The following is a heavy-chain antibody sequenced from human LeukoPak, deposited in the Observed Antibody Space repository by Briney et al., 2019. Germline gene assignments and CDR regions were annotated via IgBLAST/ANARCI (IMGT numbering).Heavy chain of an antibody. Sequence: GGSLGLSCAASGFTFSSYAMHWVRQAPGKGLEWVAVISYDGSNKYYADSVKGRFTISRDNSKNTLYLQMNSLRAEDTAVYYCARWVDYWGQGTLVTVSS. CDR2: ISYDGSNK. V-gene: IGHV3-30*04. D-gene: IGHD6-13*01. CDR3: ARWVDY. CDR1: GFTFSSYA. J-gene: IGHJ4*02.